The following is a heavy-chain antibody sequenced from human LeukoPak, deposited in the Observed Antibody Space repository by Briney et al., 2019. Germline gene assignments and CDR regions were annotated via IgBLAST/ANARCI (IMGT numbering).Heavy chain of an antibody. CDR2: ISSSSSYI. CDR3: ARGLYYDFWSGYTSRNHNGGRLFGIDY. V-gene: IGHV3-21*01. CDR1: GFTFSSYA. Sequence: PGGSLRLSCAASGFTFSSYAMHWVRQAPGKGLEWVSSISSSSSYIYYADSVKGRFTISRDNAKNSLYLQMNSLRAEDTAVYYCARGLYYDFWSGYTSRNHNGGRLFGIDYWGQGTLVTVSS. J-gene: IGHJ4*02. D-gene: IGHD3-3*01.